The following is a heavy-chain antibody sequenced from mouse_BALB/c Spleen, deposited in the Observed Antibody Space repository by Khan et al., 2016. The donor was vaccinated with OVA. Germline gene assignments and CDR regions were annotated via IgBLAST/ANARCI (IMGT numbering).Heavy chain of an antibody. CDR1: GYTFTSYW. Sequence: DLVKPGASVKLSCKASGYTFTSYWINWIKQRPGQGLEWIGHLSPGSGRPYYNEMFTVKATLNVDTFSTTAYLQLSSLSSEDSAVYFCAGSNYYGSGLYAMDDWGQGTSVTVSS. CDR2: LSPGSGRP. CDR3: AGSNYYGSGLYAMDD. J-gene: IGHJ4*01. D-gene: IGHD1-1*01. V-gene: IGHV1S41*01.